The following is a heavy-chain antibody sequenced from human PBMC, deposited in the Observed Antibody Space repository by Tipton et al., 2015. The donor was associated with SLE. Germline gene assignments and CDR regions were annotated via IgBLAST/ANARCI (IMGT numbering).Heavy chain of an antibody. CDR3: ARGPICTGGVCSYGMDV. J-gene: IGHJ6*02. V-gene: IGHV1-8*01. CDR1: GYTFTSYD. D-gene: IGHD2-8*02. Sequence: QLVQSGAEVKKPGASVKVSCKASGYTFTSYDINWVRQATGQGLEWMGWMNPNSGNTGYAQKFQGRVTMTRNTSISTAYMELSSLRSEDTAVHYCARGPICTGGVCSYGMDVWGQGTTVTVSS. CDR2: MNPNSGNT.